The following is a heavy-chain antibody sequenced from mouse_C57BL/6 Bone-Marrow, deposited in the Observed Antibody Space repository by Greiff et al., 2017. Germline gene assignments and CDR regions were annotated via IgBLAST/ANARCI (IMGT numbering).Heavy chain of an antibody. Sequence: EVQLQQSGAELVRPGASVTLSCTASGFNIKDDYMHWVKQRPEQGLEWIGWIDPENGDTEYASKFQGKATITADTSSNTAYLQLSILTSEDTAVYYCTPIYYDAMDYWGQGTSVSVSS. CDR3: TPIYYDAMDY. J-gene: IGHJ4*01. V-gene: IGHV14-4*01. D-gene: IGHD2-1*01. CDR1: GFNIKDDY. CDR2: IDPENGDT.